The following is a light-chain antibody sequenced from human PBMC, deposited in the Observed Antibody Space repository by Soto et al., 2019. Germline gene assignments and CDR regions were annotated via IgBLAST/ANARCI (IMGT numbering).Light chain of an antibody. V-gene: IGLV1-47*01. Sequence: QSVLTQPPSASGNPGQRLTISCSGGTSNILRNYVYWYRQLPGTAPRLLISMNDQRPSGVPDRFSGSKSGTSASLAISGLRSDDEADYYCASWDDSLSGYVFGSGTKVTVL. CDR3: ASWDDSLSGYV. CDR1: TSNILRNY. J-gene: IGLJ1*01. CDR2: MND.